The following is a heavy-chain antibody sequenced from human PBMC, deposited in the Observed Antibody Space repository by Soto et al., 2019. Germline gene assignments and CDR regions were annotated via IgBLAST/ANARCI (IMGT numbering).Heavy chain of an antibody. Sequence: ASVKVSCKASGYTFTSYYMHWVRQAPGQGLEWMGIINPSGGSTSYAQKFQGRVTMTRDTSTSTVYMELSSLRSEDTAVYYCARDYGSSWFHYYGMDVWGQGTTVTVSS. CDR3: ARDYGSSWFHYYGMDV. CDR2: INPSGGST. D-gene: IGHD6-13*01. J-gene: IGHJ6*02. V-gene: IGHV1-46*01. CDR1: GYTFTSYY.